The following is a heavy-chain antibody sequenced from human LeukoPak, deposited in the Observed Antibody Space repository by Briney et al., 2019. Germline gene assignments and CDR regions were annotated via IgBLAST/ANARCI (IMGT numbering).Heavy chain of an antibody. CDR1: GGSFSGYY. J-gene: IGHJ4*02. CDR2: INHSGST. Sequence: SETLSLTCAVYGGSFSGYYWSWIRQPPGKGLEWIGEINHSGSTNYNPSLKSRVTISVDTPKNQFSLKLSSVTAADTAVYYCARGTGTTMGIDYWGQGTLVTVSS. V-gene: IGHV4-34*01. CDR3: ARGTGTTMGIDY. D-gene: IGHD1-1*01.